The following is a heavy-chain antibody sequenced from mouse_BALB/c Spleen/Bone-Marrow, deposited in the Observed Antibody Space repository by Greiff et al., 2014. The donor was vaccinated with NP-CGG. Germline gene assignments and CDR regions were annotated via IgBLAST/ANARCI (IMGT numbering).Heavy chain of an antibody. J-gene: IGHJ3*01. V-gene: IGHV1-80*01. CDR3: ARVATGSFAY. D-gene: IGHD1-1*01. CDR1: GYVFTDYW. CDR2: IFPVNADT. Sequence: VQRVESGAELVRPGSSVKISCKASGYVFTDYWMNWLRQRPGQGLEWIGQIFPVNADTNYKANFKDKVTLTADKSSTTAYMQLNSLTSEDSAVYFCARVATGSFAYWGQGTLVTVSA.